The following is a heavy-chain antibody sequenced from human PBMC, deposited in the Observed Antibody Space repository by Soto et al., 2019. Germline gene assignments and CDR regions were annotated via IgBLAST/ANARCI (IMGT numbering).Heavy chain of an antibody. V-gene: IGHV3-23*01. D-gene: IGHD5-18*01. J-gene: IGHJ4*02. CDR3: AKEATWSLLVRLGYSYGYDY. CDR1: GFTFSSYA. CDR2: ISGSGGST. Sequence: PVGSLRLSCAASGFTFSSYAMSWVRQAPGKGLEWVSAISGSGGSTYYADSVKGRFTISRDNSKNTLYLQMNSLRAEDTAVYYCAKEATWSLLVRLGYSYGYDYWGQGTLVTVYS.